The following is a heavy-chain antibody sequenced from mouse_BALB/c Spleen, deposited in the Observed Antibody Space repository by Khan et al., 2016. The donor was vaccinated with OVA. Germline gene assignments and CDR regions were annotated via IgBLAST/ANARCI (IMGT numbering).Heavy chain of an antibody. V-gene: IGHV1-26*01. Sequence: EVQLQQSGPDLVKTGASVTISCKASGYSFTAYYMNWVRLSHGKSLECIGRINPNTYNINYNQRFKGKAILTLATSSSTAYMELRSLTSEDSAVYFCARGYDCFAYWGQGTLVTVSA. CDR2: INPNTYNI. CDR1: GYSFTAYY. D-gene: IGHD2-14*01. CDR3: ARGYDCFAY. J-gene: IGHJ3*01.